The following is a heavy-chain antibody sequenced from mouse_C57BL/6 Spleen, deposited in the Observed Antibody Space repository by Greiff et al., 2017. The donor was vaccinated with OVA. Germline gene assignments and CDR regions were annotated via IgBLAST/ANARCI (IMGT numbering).Heavy chain of an antibody. CDR2: IYPGSGST. J-gene: IGHJ3*01. CDR3: AKRKDYDEAWFAY. CDR1: GYTFTSYW. V-gene: IGHV1-55*01. Sequence: VQLQQSGAELVKPGASVKMSCKASGYTFTSYWITWVKQRPGPGLEWIGDIYPGSGSTNYNEKFKSKATLTVDTSSSTAYMQLSSLTSEDSAVYYCAKRKDYDEAWFAYWGQGTLVTVSA. D-gene: IGHD2-4*01.